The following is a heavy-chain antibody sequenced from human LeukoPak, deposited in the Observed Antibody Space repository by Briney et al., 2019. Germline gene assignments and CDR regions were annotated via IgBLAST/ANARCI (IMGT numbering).Heavy chain of an antibody. CDR1: GFTFSSYG. CDR2: ISNDGNNK. CDR3: ATDIEDCSSTSCYSFDY. V-gene: IGHV3-30*03. D-gene: IGHD2-2*01. Sequence: GGSLRLSCAAAGFTFSSYGMHWVRQAPGKGLEWVAVISNDGNNKYYADSVKGRFTISRDNSKNTLYLQMNSLRAEDTAVYFCATDIEDCSSTSCYSFDYWGQGTLVTVSS. J-gene: IGHJ4*02.